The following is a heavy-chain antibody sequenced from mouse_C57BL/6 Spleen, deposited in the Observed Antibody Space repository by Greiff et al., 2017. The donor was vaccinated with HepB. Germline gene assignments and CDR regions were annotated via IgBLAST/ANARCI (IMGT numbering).Heavy chain of an antibody. D-gene: IGHD2-2*01. CDR3: ARGERYGYDGGAMDY. CDR2: ISYSGST. V-gene: IGHV3-1*01. J-gene: IGHJ4*01. Sequence: ESGPGMVKPSQSLSLTCTVTGYSITSGYDWHWIRPFPGNQLEWMGYISYSGSTNYNPSLKSRISITHDTSKNHFFLKLNSVTTEDTATYYGARGERYGYDGGAMDYWGQGTSVTVSS. CDR1: GYSITSGYD.